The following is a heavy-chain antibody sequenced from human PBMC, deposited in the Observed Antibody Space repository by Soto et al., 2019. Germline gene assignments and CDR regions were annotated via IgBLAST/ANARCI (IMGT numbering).Heavy chain of an antibody. V-gene: IGHV3-49*03. CDR2: IRSKAYVGTT. Sequence: GGSLRLSCTAPGFSFGDYAMSWFRQAPGKGLEWVGFIRSKAYVGTTEYAASVKGRFTISRDDSKSIAYLQMNSLKTEDTAVYYCTRAIFGVVIYGMDVWGQGTTVTASS. CDR3: TRAIFGVVIYGMDV. CDR1: GFSFGDYA. D-gene: IGHD3-3*01. J-gene: IGHJ6*02.